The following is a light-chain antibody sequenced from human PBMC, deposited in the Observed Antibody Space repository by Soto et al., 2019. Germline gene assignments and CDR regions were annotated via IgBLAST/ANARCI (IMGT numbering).Light chain of an antibody. V-gene: IGKV3-20*01. CDR3: QQYGSLSWT. CDR2: GAS. CDR1: QIISSNY. J-gene: IGKJ1*01. Sequence: DIVLTQSPGTLSFSPGERATLSCRASQIISSNYLGWYQQRPGQAPRLLIYGASTRATGIPDRFSGSGSGTDFTLTISRLEPEDFAVYYCQQYGSLSWTFGQGTKVDIK.